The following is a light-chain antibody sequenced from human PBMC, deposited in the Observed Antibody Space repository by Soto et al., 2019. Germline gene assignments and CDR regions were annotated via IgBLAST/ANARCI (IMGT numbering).Light chain of an antibody. V-gene: IGKV3-11*01. CDR3: QQYNNWWT. CDR1: QSVSTY. J-gene: IGKJ1*01. CDR2: DAS. Sequence: EIVLTPSPATLSLSPGERASLSCRASQSVSTYLAWYQHKPGQAPRLLIYDASNRATGVPVRFSGSGSGTEFTLTISSLQSEDFAVYYCQQYNNWWTFGQGTKVDIK.